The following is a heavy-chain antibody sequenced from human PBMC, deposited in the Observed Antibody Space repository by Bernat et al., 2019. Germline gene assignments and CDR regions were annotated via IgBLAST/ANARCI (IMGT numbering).Heavy chain of an antibody. CDR3: ARPRYSSNPQYYFDY. Sequence: EVQLVQSGAEVRKPGESLKISCKGSEDSFTNYCIAWVRQMPGKGLEWMGTIYPSDSDTRYSPSFQGQVTISADKSINTAYLQWSSLKASDSAMYYCARPRYSSNPQYYFDYWGQGTLVTVSS. J-gene: IGHJ4*02. CDR1: EDSFTNYC. CDR2: IYPSDSDT. V-gene: IGHV5-51*01. D-gene: IGHD6-13*01.